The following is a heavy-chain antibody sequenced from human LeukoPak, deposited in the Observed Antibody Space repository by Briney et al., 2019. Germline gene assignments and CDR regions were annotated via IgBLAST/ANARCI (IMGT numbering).Heavy chain of an antibody. J-gene: IGHJ4*02. D-gene: IGHD2-15*01. Sequence: GGSLRLSCAASGFTLSSYAMSWVRQAPGKGLEWVSAISGSGGSTYYADSVKGRFTISRDNSKNTLYLQMNSLRAEDTAVYYCAKAYCSGGSCYGVGYPTFDYWGQGTLVTVSS. CDR3: AKAYCSGGSCYGVGYPTFDY. CDR1: GFTLSSYA. CDR2: ISGSGGST. V-gene: IGHV3-23*01.